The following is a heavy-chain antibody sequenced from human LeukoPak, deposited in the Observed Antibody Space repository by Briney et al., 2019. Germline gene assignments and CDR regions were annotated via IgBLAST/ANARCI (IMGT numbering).Heavy chain of an antibody. CDR2: ISGSGGST. J-gene: IGHJ4*02. D-gene: IGHD3-22*01. V-gene: IGHV3-23*01. Sequence: GGSLRLSCAASGFTFSSYAMSWVRQAPGKGLEWVSAISGSGGSTYYADSVKGRFTISRDSSKNSLYLQMNSLRAEDTALYYCAKNSDSSGTYFDHWGQGTLVTVSS. CDR1: GFTFSSYA. CDR3: AKNSDSSGTYFDH.